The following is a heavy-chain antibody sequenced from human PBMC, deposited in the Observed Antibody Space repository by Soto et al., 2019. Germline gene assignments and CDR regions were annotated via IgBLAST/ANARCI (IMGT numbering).Heavy chain of an antibody. D-gene: IGHD1-26*01. CDR2: INHSGTT. J-gene: IGHJ5*02. CDR1: GGSFSGYY. V-gene: IGHV4-34*01. Sequence: SETLSLTCAVYGGSFSGYYWSWIRQPPGKGLEWIGEINHSGTTNYNPSLKSRVTISVDTSKNQFSLKLSSVTAADTAVYYCARGGGGRYSVHWFDPWGQGTLVTVSS. CDR3: ARGGGGRYSVHWFDP.